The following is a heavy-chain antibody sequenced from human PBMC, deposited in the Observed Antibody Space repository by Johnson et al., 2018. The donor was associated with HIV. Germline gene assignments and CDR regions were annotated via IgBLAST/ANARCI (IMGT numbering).Heavy chain of an antibody. CDR2: IKSKTDGGTT. D-gene: IGHD4-17*01. J-gene: IGHJ3*02. CDR3: NTDHGALDAFNI. CDR1: GVTFSNAW. V-gene: IGHV3-15*01. Sequence: VQLVESGGGLVKPGGSLRLSCAASGVTFSNAWMSWVRQAPGKGLEWVGRIKSKTDGGTTDYAAPVKGRFTISRDDSKNNLYLQMNSLKTEDTAVYYCNTDHGALDAFNIWGQGTMVTVSS.